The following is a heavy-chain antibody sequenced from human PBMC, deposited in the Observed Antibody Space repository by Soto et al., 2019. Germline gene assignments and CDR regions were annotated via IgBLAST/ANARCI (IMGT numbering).Heavy chain of an antibody. Sequence: QVQLQESGPGLVKPSQTLSLTCTVSGGSISSGDYYWSWIRQPPGKGLEWIGYIYYSGSTYYNPSLKRRVTISVDTSKTQFSLKLSSVTAADTAVYYCARVPMQGLRPVYYFDYWGQGTLVTVSS. D-gene: IGHD4-17*01. J-gene: IGHJ4*02. CDR2: IYYSGST. CDR1: GGSISSGDYY. V-gene: IGHV4-30-4*01. CDR3: ARVPMQGLRPVYYFDY.